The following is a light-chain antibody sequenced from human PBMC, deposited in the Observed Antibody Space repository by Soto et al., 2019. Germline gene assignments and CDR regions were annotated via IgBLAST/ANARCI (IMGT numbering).Light chain of an antibody. CDR1: PIIDRY. J-gene: IGKJ2*01. CDR3: QQSYSSLYT. Sequence: DIQMTQSPSSLSASVGDRVNITCRASPIIDRYSNWYQQRPGKAPKLLIYAASSLQSGVPSRFSGSGCGTDFTLTISKLQPEDFATYYCQQSYSSLYTFGHGTKRAI. CDR2: AAS. V-gene: IGKV1-39*01.